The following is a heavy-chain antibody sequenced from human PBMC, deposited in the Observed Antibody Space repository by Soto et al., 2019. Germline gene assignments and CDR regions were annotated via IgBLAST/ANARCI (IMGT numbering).Heavy chain of an antibody. CDR3: AKEAVTKGVAVNYYYYYMDV. V-gene: IGHV3-9*01. CDR1: GFTFDDYA. Sequence: GGSLRLSCAASGFTFDDYAMHWVRQAPGKGLEWVSGISWNSGSIGYADSVKGRFTISRDNAKNSLYLQMNSLRAEDTALYYCAKEAVTKGVAVNYYYYYMDVWGKGTTVTVSS. J-gene: IGHJ6*03. CDR2: ISWNSGSI. D-gene: IGHD4-17*01.